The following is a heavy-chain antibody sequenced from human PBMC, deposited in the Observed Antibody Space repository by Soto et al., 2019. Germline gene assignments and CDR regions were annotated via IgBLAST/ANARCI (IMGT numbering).Heavy chain of an antibody. CDR2: IYYSGST. J-gene: IGHJ6*02. V-gene: IGHV4-59*12. CDR3: ARAGRGYCSGGSCYSGLHGMDV. CDR1: GGSISSYY. Sequence: SETLSLTCTVSGGSISSYYWSWIRQPPGKGLEWIGYIYYSGSTNYNPSLKSRVTISVDTSKNQFSLKLSSVTAADTAVYYCARAGRGYCSGGSCYSGLHGMDVWGQGTTVTVSS. D-gene: IGHD2-15*01.